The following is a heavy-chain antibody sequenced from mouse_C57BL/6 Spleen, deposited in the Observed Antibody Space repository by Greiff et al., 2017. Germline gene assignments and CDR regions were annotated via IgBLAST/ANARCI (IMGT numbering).Heavy chain of an antibody. D-gene: IGHD2-3*01. V-gene: IGHV5-16*01. J-gene: IGHJ1*03. CDR3: ARDRDGYYWYFDV. CDR2: INYDGSST. Sequence: EVHLVESEGGLVQPGRSMKLSCTASGFTFSDYYMAWVRQVPEKGLEWVANINYDGSSTYYLDSLKSRFIISRDNAKNILYLQMSSLKSEDTATYYCARDRDGYYWYFDVWGTGTTVTVSS. CDR1: GFTFSDYY.